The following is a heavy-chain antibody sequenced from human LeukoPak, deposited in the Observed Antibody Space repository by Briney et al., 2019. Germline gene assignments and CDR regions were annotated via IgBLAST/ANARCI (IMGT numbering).Heavy chain of an antibody. V-gene: IGHV4-30-4*01. J-gene: IGHJ4*02. D-gene: IGHD3-10*01. Sequence: PSETLSLTCTVSGGSISSGDYYWSWIRQPPGKGLEWIGYIYYSGSTYYNPSLKSRVTISVDTSKNQFSLKLSSVTAADTAVYYCARGGVSYGSGSWGQGTLVTVSS. CDR1: GGSISSGDYY. CDR2: IYYSGST. CDR3: ARGGVSYGSGS.